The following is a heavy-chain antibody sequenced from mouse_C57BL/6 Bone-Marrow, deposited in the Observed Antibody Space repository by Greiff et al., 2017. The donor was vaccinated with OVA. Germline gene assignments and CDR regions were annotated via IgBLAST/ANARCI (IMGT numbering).Heavy chain of an antibody. D-gene: IGHD2-4*01. Sequence: QVQLQQSGPELVKPGASVKISCKASGYAFSSSWMNWVKQRPGKGLEWIGRIYPGDGDTNYNGKFKGKATLTADKSSSTAYMQLSSLTSEDSAVYVCASFYDYDWFAYWGPGTLVTVSA. V-gene: IGHV1-82*01. CDR1: GYAFSSSW. J-gene: IGHJ3*01. CDR3: ASFYDYDWFAY. CDR2: IYPGDGDT.